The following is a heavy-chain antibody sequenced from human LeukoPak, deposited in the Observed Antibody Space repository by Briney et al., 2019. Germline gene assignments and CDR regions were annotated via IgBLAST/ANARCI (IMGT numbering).Heavy chain of an antibody. J-gene: IGHJ4*02. V-gene: IGHV1-2*02. Sequence: ASVKVSCKASGYTFTGYYMHWVRQAPGQGLEWMGWINPNSGGTNYAQKFQGRVTMTRDTSISTAYMELSRLRSDDTAVYYCAGDRGVATWYFDYWGQGTLVTVSS. D-gene: IGHD2-15*01. CDR1: GYTFTGYY. CDR2: INPNSGGT. CDR3: AGDRGVATWYFDY.